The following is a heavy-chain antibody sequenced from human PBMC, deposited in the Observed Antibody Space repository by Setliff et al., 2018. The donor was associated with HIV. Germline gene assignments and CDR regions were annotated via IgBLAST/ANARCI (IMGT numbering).Heavy chain of an antibody. Sequence: SETLSLTCTVSGGSISTSYWNWIRQPPGKGLEWIAYIYISGTTNYNPSPKSRVTISLDTSRNQFSLKLGSVTAADTAMYYCAREHCSGGSCNGFDIWGQGTMVTVSS. CDR2: IYISGTT. V-gene: IGHV4-4*09. CDR1: GGSISTSY. CDR3: AREHCSGGSCNGFDI. J-gene: IGHJ3*02. D-gene: IGHD2-15*01.